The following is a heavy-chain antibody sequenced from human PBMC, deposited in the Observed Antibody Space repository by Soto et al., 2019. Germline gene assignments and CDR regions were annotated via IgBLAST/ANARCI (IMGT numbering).Heavy chain of an antibody. CDR1: GFTFSSYS. V-gene: IGHV3-21*01. CDR2: ISSSSSYI. Sequence: SLRLSCAASGFTFSSYSMNWVRQAPGKGLEWVSSISSSSSYIYYADSVKGRFTISRDNAKNSLYLQMNSLRAEDTAVYYCARDPDTGYCSGGSCYPNDAFDIWGQGTMVTVSS. CDR3: ARDPDTGYCSGGSCYPNDAFDI. J-gene: IGHJ3*02. D-gene: IGHD2-15*01.